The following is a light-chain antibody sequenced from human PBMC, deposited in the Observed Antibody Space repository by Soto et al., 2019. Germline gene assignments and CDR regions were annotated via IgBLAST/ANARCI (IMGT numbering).Light chain of an antibody. V-gene: IGKV1-5*03. CDR2: KAS. CDR3: QPYSSYSRT. Sequence: DIQMTQSPSTLSAAVGDRVTITCRASQSISSWLAWYQQKPGKAPKLLIYKASSLESGVPSRFSGSGSGTEFTLTISSLQPDDFATYYCQPYSSYSRTFGQGTKVEIK. CDR1: QSISSW. J-gene: IGKJ1*01.